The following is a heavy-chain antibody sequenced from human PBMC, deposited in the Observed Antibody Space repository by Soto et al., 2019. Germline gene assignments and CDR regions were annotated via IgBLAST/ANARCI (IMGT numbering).Heavy chain of an antibody. CDR2: INAGNGNT. V-gene: IGHV1-3*01. D-gene: IGHD2-15*01. J-gene: IGHJ4*02. Sequence: QVQLVQSGAEVKKPGASVKVSCKASGYTLTIYAMHWVRQAPGQRLEWMGWINAGNGNTKYSQKFPGRVTITRDTSASTAHMELSSLRSEDTAVYNCSRDLGGWPDYWGQGTLVTVSS. CDR1: GYTLTIYA. CDR3: SRDLGGWPDY.